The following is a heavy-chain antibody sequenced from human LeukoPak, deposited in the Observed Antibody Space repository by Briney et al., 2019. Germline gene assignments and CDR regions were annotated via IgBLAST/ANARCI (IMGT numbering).Heavy chain of an antibody. Sequence: PGGSLRLSCAASGFTFRDYYMSWIRQAPGKGLEWISYISSSAGTIHYVDSVKGRFTISRDNAKNSLHLQMDSLRVEDTAVYYCATSVTRRRLDWFIDLWGRGTLVSVSS. J-gene: IGHJ2*01. CDR2: ISSSAGTI. CDR3: ATSVTRRRLDWFIDL. CDR1: GFTFRDYY. D-gene: IGHD4-17*01. V-gene: IGHV3-11*04.